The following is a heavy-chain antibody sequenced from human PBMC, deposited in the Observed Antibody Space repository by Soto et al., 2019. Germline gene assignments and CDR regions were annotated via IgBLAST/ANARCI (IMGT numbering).Heavy chain of an antibody. J-gene: IGHJ4*02. CDR3: ARLRASGWYMGGYLDS. Sequence: EVQLVESGGGLVQPGGSLRLSCAGSGFTLSDHYIDWVRQAPGKGLEWVGRSRDKAQGYSTAYAASVKGRFATSRDESKNSVYLQMNSLETEDTAVYYCARLRASGWYMGGYLDSWGQGTLVTVSS. CDR2: SRDKAQGYST. V-gene: IGHV3-72*01. D-gene: IGHD6-13*01. CDR1: GFTLSDHY.